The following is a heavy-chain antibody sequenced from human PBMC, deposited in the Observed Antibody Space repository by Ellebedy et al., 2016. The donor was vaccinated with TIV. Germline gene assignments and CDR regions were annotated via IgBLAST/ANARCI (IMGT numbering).Heavy chain of an antibody. V-gene: IGHV3-74*01. J-gene: IGHJ3*02. CDR1: GFTFSSYW. CDR3: TKDKTTTTAYDALDI. Sequence: GESLKISCAASGFTFSSYWMHWVRQAPGKGLVWVSRIYSDGSSTSYADSVKGRFTISRDNAKNTLYLQMKNLRAEDTALYYCTKDKTTTTAYDALDIWGQGTMVAVSS. D-gene: IGHD4-17*01. CDR2: IYSDGSST.